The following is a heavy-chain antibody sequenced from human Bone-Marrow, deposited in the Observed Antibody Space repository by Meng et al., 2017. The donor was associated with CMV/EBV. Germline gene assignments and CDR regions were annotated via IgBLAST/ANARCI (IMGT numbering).Heavy chain of an antibody. CDR1: GYTFTGYY. V-gene: IGHV1-2*02. D-gene: IGHD5-24*01. Sequence: ASVKVSCKASGYTFTGYYMHWVRQAPGQGLEWMGWINPNSGGTNYAQKFQGRVTMTRDTSISTAYMELSRLRSDDTAVYYCARDGPGGIEMATIDYFDYWGQGTLVTVSS. J-gene: IGHJ4*02. CDR2: INPNSGGT. CDR3: ARDGPGGIEMATIDYFDY.